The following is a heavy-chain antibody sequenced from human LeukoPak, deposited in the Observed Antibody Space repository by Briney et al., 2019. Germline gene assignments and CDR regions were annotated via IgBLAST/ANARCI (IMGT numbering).Heavy chain of an antibody. D-gene: IGHD5-18*01. CDR1: GFIFTNYF. Sequence: GGSLRLSCAASGFIFTNYFMSWVRQAPGKGLEWVASIKHDGSEKYYVDSVRGRFTISRDKTMNSLYLQMSSLRAEDTAVYYCAKAFTDTAMLSDYWGQGTLVTVSS. CDR3: AKAFTDTAMLSDY. CDR2: IKHDGSEK. V-gene: IGHV3-7*01. J-gene: IGHJ4*02.